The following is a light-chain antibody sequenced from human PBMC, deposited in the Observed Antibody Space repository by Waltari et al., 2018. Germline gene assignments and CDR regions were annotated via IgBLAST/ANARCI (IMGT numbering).Light chain of an antibody. CDR1: SSNIGSNT. J-gene: IGLJ1*01. V-gene: IGLV1-44*01. Sequence: QSVLTQPPSASGAPGQRVTISCSGSSSNIGSNTVNWYQQLPGAAPKLLIYSNNQRPSGVPDRFSASVSGTSASLAISGLQCDDEADYYCGAWDYSLNGYVFGTGTKVSVL. CDR2: SNN. CDR3: GAWDYSLNGYV.